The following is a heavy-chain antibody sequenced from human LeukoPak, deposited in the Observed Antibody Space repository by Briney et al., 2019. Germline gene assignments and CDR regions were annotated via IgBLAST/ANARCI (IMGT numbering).Heavy chain of an antibody. CDR2: IYYSGST. D-gene: IGHD4-17*01. J-gene: IGHJ5*02. V-gene: IGHV4-30-4*01. CDR1: GGSTSSGDYY. CDR3: ARDGGHTVTTQESNWFDP. Sequence: PSQTLSLTCTVSGGSTSSGDYYWSWIRQPPGKGLEWIGYIYYSGSTYYNPSLKSRVTISVDTSKNQFSLKLSSVTAADTAVNYCARDGGHTVTTQESNWFDPWGQGTLVTVSS.